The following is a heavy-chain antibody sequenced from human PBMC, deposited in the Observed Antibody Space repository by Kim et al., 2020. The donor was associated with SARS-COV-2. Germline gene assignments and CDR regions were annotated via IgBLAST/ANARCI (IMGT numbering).Heavy chain of an antibody. CDR2: GST. Sequence: GSTYYNPSLKSRVTIYVDTSKNQFSLKLSSVTAADTAVYYCARREVSRDYWGQGTLVTVSS. CDR3: ARREVSRDY. V-gene: IGHV4-39*01. J-gene: IGHJ4*02.